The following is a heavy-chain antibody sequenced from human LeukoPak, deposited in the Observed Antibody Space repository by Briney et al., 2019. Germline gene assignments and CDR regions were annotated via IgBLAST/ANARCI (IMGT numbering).Heavy chain of an antibody. CDR2: INHSGST. CDR3: ARGGGSSGYFTDY. D-gene: IGHD3-22*01. CDR1: GGSFSGYY. J-gene: IGHJ4*02. V-gene: IGHV4-34*01. Sequence: SETLSLTCAVYGGSFSGYYWSWIRQPPGKGLEWIGEINHSGSTNYNPSLKSRVTISVDTSKNQFSLKLSSVTAADTAVYYCARGGGSSGYFTDYWGQGTLVTVSS.